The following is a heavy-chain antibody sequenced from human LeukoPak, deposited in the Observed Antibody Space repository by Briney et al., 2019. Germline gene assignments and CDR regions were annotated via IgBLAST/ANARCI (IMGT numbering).Heavy chain of an antibody. D-gene: IGHD6-13*01. V-gene: IGHV3-7*01. CDR1: GGTFSNDW. CDR2: LKQDGSQK. CDR3: ARDTSPSSRSSYFDALDM. J-gene: IGHJ3*02. Sequence: GGALRLSCATSGGTFSNDWMTWVRQAQGKGLEWVANLKQDGSQKNYVDSVKGRFTISRDNTKKSLFLQMNSLRAEDTGIYYCARDTSPSSRSSYFDALDMWGQGTMVTVSS.